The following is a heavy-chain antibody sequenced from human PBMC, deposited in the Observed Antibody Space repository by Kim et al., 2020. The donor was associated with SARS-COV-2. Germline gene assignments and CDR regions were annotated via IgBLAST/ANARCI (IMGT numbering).Heavy chain of an antibody. J-gene: IGHJ4*02. CDR1: GFTFSSYE. Sequence: GGSLRLSCAASGFTFSSYEMNWVRQAPGKGLEWVADMSSSGTRIYYADSVKGRFTISRDNAKNSLYLQMNSLRAEDTAVYYCARLDTYNYDSSSALEYWGQGTLVTVSS. V-gene: IGHV3-48*03. CDR2: MSSSGTRI. D-gene: IGHD3-22*01. CDR3: ARLDTYNYDSSSALEY.